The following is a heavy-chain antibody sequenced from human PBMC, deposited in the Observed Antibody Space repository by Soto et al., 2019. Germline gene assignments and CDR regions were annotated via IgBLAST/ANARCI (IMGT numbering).Heavy chain of an antibody. V-gene: IGHV1-2*02. Sequence: ASVKVSCKASGYTFTGYYMHWVRQAPGQGLEWMGWINPNSGGTNSAQKFQGRVTMTRAPSISTAYMELSRLRSDDTAVYYCARGGSITIVGVVSPYYYYGMDVWGQGTTVTVSS. CDR3: ARGGSITIVGVVSPYYYYGMDV. D-gene: IGHD3-3*01. J-gene: IGHJ6*02. CDR2: INPNSGGT. CDR1: GYTFTGYY.